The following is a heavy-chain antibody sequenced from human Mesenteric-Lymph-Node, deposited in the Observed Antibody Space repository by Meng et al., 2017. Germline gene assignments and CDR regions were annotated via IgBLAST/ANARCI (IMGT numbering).Heavy chain of an antibody. Sequence: ASVKVSCKASGYTFTSYDINWVRQATGQGLEWMGWMNPNSGNTGYAQKFQGRVTITRNTSISTAYMELSSLRSEDTAVYYCASREGSSIEILYLDFWGPGTLVTVSS. J-gene: IGHJ4*02. CDR2: MNPNSGNT. V-gene: IGHV1-8*03. CDR1: GYTFTSYD. D-gene: IGHD2/OR15-2a*01. CDR3: ASREGSSIEILYLDF.